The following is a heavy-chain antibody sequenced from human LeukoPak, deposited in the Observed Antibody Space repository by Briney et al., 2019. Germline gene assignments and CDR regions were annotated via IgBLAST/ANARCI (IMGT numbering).Heavy chain of an antibody. Sequence: PSETLSLTCTVSGGSVSSYYWSWIRQPPGKGLEWIGYIYYSGSANYNPSFKSRVTISVDTSKNQFSLKLSPVTAADTAVYYCARGTSQFDPWGQGTLVTVSS. V-gene: IGHV4-59*08. CDR1: GGSVSSYY. D-gene: IGHD2-2*01. J-gene: IGHJ5*02. CDR3: ARGTSQFDP. CDR2: IYYSGSA.